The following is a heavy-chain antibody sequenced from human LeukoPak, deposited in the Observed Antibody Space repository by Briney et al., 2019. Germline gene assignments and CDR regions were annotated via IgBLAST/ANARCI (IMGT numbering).Heavy chain of an antibody. J-gene: IGHJ4*02. V-gene: IGHV3-48*01. Sequence: GGSLRPSCAASGFTFSSYSMNWVRQAPGKGLEWVSYISSSSSTIYYADSVKGRFTISRDNAKNSLYLQMNSLRAEDTAVYYCARDGLGYCSSTSCRPFDYWGQGTLVTVSS. CDR1: GFTFSSYS. D-gene: IGHD2-2*01. CDR2: ISSSSSTI. CDR3: ARDGLGYCSSTSCRPFDY.